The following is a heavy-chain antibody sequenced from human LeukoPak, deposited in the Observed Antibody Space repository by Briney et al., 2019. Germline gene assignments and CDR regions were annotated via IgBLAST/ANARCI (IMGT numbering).Heavy chain of an antibody. CDR1: GFTFSNYG. J-gene: IGHJ4*02. V-gene: IGHV3-23*01. CDR2: ISGSGGST. Sequence: PGGSLRLSCAASGFTFSNYGMSWVRQAPGKGLEWVSGISGSGGSTNYADSVKGRLTISRDNAKNSLYLQMNSLRAEDTAVYYCARALRGGVDYWGQGTLVTVSS. D-gene: IGHD3-16*01. CDR3: ARALRGGVDY.